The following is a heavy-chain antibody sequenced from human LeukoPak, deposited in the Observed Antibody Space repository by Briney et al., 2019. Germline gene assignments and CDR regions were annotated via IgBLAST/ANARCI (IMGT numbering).Heavy chain of an antibody. D-gene: IGHD4-11*01. CDR3: ARDLEDYSNYGY. V-gene: IGHV3-7*01. J-gene: IGHJ4*02. CDR1: GFTFSEHH. Sequence: GGSLRLSCAASGFTFSEHHMDWVRQAPGKGLEWVANIKQDGSEKYYVDSVKGRFTISRDNAKNSLYLQMNSLRAEDTAVYYCARDLEDYSNYGYWGQGTLVTVSS. CDR2: IKQDGSEK.